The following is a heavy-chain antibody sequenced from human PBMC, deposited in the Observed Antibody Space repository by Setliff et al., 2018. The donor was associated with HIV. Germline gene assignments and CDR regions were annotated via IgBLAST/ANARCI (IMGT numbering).Heavy chain of an antibody. D-gene: IGHD1-26*01. J-gene: IGHJ3*02. CDR2: IYHSGIT. CDR1: GYSISSGYY. Sequence: SETLSLTCTVSGYSISSGYYWGWIRQPPGKGLEWIGSIYHSGITYYNLSLKSRVTISVDTSKNQFSLNLTSVTAADTAVYYCARLGYSGSLVGAFDIWGQGTMVTVSS. V-gene: IGHV4-38-2*02. CDR3: ARLGYSGSLVGAFDI.